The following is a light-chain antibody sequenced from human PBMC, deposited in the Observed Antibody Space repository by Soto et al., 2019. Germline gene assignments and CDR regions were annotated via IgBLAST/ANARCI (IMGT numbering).Light chain of an antibody. Sequence: EIVLTQSPATLSAFPGDRVTLSCRASQYINTRLAWYQHRPGQAPRLLIYQTSIRAAGIPARFSGSGSGTDFTLAIRRLEPEDSAVYYCQQYGGSPSITFGQGTRLEIK. CDR3: QQYGGSPSIT. J-gene: IGKJ5*01. V-gene: IGKV3-20*01. CDR1: QYINTR. CDR2: QTS.